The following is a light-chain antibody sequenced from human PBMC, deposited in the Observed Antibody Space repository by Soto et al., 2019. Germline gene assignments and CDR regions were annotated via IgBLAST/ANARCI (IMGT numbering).Light chain of an antibody. J-gene: IGKJ1*01. V-gene: IGKV3-20*01. CDR3: QQYGSSPKT. CDR2: GAS. CDR1: QSVRSSH. Sequence: EIVLTQSPGTLSLSPGERATLSCRASQSVRSSHLAWYQQKPGQAPGLLISGASSRATGIPDRFTGSGSGTDFTLTISRLEPEDFAVYYCQQYGSSPKTFGQGTKVDIK.